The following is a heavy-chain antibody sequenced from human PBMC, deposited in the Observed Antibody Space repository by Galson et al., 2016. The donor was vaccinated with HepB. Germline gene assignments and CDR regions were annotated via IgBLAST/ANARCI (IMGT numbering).Heavy chain of an antibody. J-gene: IGHJ5*01. V-gene: IGHV4-39*01. CDR1: IGSSSLY. CDR2: MYSSGTT. D-gene: IGHD1-14*01. CDR3: ARHVHYNSPPIGFDS. Sequence: IGSSSLYWGWIRQPPGKGLEWIGSMYSSGTTYYNPSLERRVTISVDTSKNQFSLKVKYVTAADTAVYYCARHVHYNSPPIGFDSWGQGTLVTVSS.